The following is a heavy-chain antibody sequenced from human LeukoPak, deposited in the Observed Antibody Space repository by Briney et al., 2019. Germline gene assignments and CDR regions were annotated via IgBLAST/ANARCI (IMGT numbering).Heavy chain of an antibody. CDR3: ATDFYDST. CDR1: GFTFSNAW. D-gene: IGHD3-22*01. Sequence: GGSLRLSCATSGFTFSNAWMNWVRQAPGKGLEWVGRIRSNSDGGTIEYAAPVKGRFTLSRDDSKTTLYLQMNSLQTEDTAVYYCATDFYDSTWGQGTLVTVSS. CDR2: IRSNSDGGTI. V-gene: IGHV3-15*07. J-gene: IGHJ5*02.